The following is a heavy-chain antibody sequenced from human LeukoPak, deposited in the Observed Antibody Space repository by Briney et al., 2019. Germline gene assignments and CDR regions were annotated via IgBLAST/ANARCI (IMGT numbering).Heavy chain of an antibody. Sequence: GGSLRLSCAASGFIFSSSGFHWVRQAPGKGLEWVALIWYDGSNKYYADSVKGRFTISRDNSKNTVYLQMNSLRAEDTAVYYCARGVFAGDLLTGYWYFDLWGRGTLVTVSS. CDR1: GFIFSSSG. V-gene: IGHV3-33*01. J-gene: IGHJ2*01. D-gene: IGHD1-20*01. CDR2: IWYDGSNK. CDR3: ARGVFAGDLLTGYWYFDL.